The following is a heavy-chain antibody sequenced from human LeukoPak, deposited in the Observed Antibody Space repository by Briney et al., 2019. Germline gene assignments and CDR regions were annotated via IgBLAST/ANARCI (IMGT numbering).Heavy chain of an antibody. CDR1: GRPNSSGGDY. Sequence: SQTLSLICSVSGRPNSSGGDYWSWIRQHPGKGLEWIGYIYYSGSTNYNPSLKSRVTMSVDTSKNQFSLKLTSVTAADTAVYYCARAPGIMSGYWRFDYWGQGSLVTVSS. D-gene: IGHD3-16*01. V-gene: IGHV4-61*08. J-gene: IGHJ4*02. CDR2: IYYSGST. CDR3: ARAPGIMSGYWRFDY.